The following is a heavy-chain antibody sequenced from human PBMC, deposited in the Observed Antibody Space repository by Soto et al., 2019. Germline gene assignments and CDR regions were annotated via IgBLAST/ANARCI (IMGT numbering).Heavy chain of an antibody. Sequence: PGGSLRLSCAASGFTFSNAWLSRVRQAPGKGLEWVGRIKSKTDSGTTDYTAPVKGRFTISRDDSKNTLYLQMNSPKIEDTAVYYCTTGSTSTKNYWGQGTLVTVSS. CDR2: IKSKTDSGTT. D-gene: IGHD6-6*01. CDR1: GFTFSNAW. V-gene: IGHV3-15*01. CDR3: TTGSTSTKNY. J-gene: IGHJ4*02.